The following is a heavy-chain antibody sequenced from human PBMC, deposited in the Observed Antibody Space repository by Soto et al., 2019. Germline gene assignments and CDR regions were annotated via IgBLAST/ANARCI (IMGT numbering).Heavy chain of an antibody. CDR2: INHSGST. D-gene: IGHD6-6*01. Sequence: SETLSLTCAVYGGSFSGYYWSWIRQPPGKGLEWIGEINHSGSTNYNPSLKSRVTISVDTSKNQFSLKLSSVTAADTAVYYCARAGAYSSSVNGYYYGMDVWGQGTTVTVSS. V-gene: IGHV4-34*01. J-gene: IGHJ6*02. CDR3: ARAGAYSSSVNGYYYGMDV. CDR1: GGSFSGYY.